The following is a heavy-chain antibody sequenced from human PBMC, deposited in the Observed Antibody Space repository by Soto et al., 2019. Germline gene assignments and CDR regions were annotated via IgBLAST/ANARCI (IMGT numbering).Heavy chain of an antibody. Sequence: PSETLSLTCNVSSASLSSSKWWTWVRQSPVKGLEWIGKVDQNGITNYNPSLEGRVTISKDESKNQLFLNLTSVTAADTAMYYCVRMNRDCFYYGMDVWGPGTTVTVSS. CDR3: VRMNRDCFYYGMDV. V-gene: IGHV4-4*02. CDR2: VDQNGIT. J-gene: IGHJ6*02. CDR1: SASLSSSKW.